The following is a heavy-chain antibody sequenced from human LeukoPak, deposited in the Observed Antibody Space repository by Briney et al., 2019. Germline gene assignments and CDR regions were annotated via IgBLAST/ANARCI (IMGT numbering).Heavy chain of an antibody. Sequence: ASVKVSCKVSGYTLTELSMHWVRQAPGKGLEWMGGFDPEDGETIYAQKFQGRVTMTEDTSTDTAYMELSSLRSEDTAVYYCARTTTGTTRDSYYYYYMDVWGKGTTVTISS. CDR2: FDPEDGET. CDR1: GYTLTELS. V-gene: IGHV1-24*01. D-gene: IGHD1-1*01. J-gene: IGHJ6*03. CDR3: ARTTTGTTRDSYYYYYMDV.